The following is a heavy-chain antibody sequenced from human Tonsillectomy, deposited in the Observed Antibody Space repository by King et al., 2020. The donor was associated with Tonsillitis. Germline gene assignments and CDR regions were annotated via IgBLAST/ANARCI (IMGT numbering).Heavy chain of an antibody. CDR2: ISSSSSTI. J-gene: IGHJ4*02. CDR3: ARGRGYSSTLYELFFHY. V-gene: IGHV3-48*01. CDR1: GFTFSSYS. D-gene: IGHD6-13*01. Sequence: VQLVESGGGLVQPGGSLRLSCAASGFTFSSYSMNWVRQAPGKGLEWGSYISSSSSTIYYADSVKGRFTIPRDNAKNSLFLQMNSLRAEDTAVYYCARGRGYSSTLYELFFHYWGQGXLVTVSS.